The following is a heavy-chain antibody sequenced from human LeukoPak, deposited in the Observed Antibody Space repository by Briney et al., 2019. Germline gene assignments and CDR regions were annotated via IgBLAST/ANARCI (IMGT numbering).Heavy chain of an antibody. J-gene: IGHJ4*02. V-gene: IGHV4-59*12. CDR2: IYYSGST. CDR3: ARGRRYYDSSGYFLYFDY. Sequence: SETLSLTCTVSGGSISSYYWSWIRQPPGKGLEWIGYIYYSGSTNYNPSLKSRVTISVDTSKNQFSLKLSSVTAADTAVYYCARGRRYYDSSGYFLYFDYWGQGTLVTVSS. CDR1: GGSISSYY. D-gene: IGHD3-22*01.